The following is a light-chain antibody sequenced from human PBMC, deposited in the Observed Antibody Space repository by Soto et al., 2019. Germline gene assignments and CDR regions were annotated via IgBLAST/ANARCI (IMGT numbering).Light chain of an antibody. CDR1: QSIGNW. V-gene: IGKV1-5*01. Sequence: DIQMTQSPSTLSASVGDRVTITCRSSQSIGNWLAWYQQKPGKAPKVLIYDASSLESGVPSRFSGSGSATEFILTISSLQPDDFATYYCQQYNSYSSTFGQGTKVDIK. CDR2: DAS. J-gene: IGKJ1*01. CDR3: QQYNSYSST.